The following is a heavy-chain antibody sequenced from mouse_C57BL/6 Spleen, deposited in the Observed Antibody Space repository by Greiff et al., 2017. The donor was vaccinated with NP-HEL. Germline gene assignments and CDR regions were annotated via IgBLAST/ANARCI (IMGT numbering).Heavy chain of an antibody. V-gene: IGHV5-17*01. CDR3: ARREYGSYWYFDV. CDR2: ISSGSSTI. D-gene: IGHD1-1*01. Sequence: EVKLVESGGGLVKPGGSLKPSCAASGFTFSDYGMHWVRQAPEKGLEWVAYISSGSSTIDYADTVKGRFTISRDNAKNTLFLQMTSLRSEDTAMYYCARREYGSYWYFDVWGTGTTVTVSS. J-gene: IGHJ1*03. CDR1: GFTFSDYG.